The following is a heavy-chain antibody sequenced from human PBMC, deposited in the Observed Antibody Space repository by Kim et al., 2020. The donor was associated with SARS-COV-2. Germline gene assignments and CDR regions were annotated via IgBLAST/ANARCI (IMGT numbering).Heavy chain of an antibody. CDR2: ISSSSSHI. CDR3: ARVGYCIGGNCYHYLDY. CDR1: GFTFSTYS. J-gene: IGHJ4*02. D-gene: IGHD2-15*01. Sequence: GGSLRLSCTASGFTFSTYSMNWVRQAPGKGLEWVSSISSSSSHIYYADSVKGRFTISRDNAKNSLFLQMNSLRAEDTAVYYCARVGYCIGGNCYHYLDYWGQGTLVTVSS. V-gene: IGHV3-21*01.